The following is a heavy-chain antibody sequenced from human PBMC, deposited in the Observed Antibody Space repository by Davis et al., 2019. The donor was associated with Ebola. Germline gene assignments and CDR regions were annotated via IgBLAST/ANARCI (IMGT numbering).Heavy chain of an antibody. Sequence: PGGSLRLSCAASGFTFSGSAMHWVRQASGKGLEWVGRIRSKANSYATAYAASVKGRFTISRDDSKNTAYLQMKSLKTEDTAVYYCTGRYGSGSYPLIYWGQGTLVTVSS. CDR1: GFTFSGSA. D-gene: IGHD3-10*01. CDR2: IRSKANSYAT. CDR3: TGRYGSGSYPLIY. V-gene: IGHV3-73*01. J-gene: IGHJ4*02.